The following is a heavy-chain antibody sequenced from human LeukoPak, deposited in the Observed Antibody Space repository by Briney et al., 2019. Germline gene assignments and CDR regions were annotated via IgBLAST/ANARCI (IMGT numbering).Heavy chain of an antibody. J-gene: IGHJ4*02. CDR2: ISAYNGNT. CDR3: ARDRRHSNYSPLGY. Sequence: ASVKVSCKASGYTFTSYGISWVRQAPGQGLEWMGWISAYNGNTNYAQKLQGRVTMTTDTSTSTAYMELRSLRSDDTAVYYCARDRRHSNYSPLGYWGQGTLVTVSS. D-gene: IGHD4-11*01. CDR1: GYTFTSYG. V-gene: IGHV1-18*01.